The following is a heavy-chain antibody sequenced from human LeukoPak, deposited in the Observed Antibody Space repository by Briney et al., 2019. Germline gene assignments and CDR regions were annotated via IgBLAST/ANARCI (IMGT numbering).Heavy chain of an antibody. Sequence: ASVKVSCKASGYTFTGYYMHWVRQAPGQGLEWMGWINPNSGGTNYAQKFQGRVTMTRDTSISTAYMELSRLRSDDTAVYYCARGTGYYYDSSGYYYFDYWGQGTLVTVSS. CDR3: ARGTGYYYDSSGYYYFDY. D-gene: IGHD3-22*01. CDR1: GYTFTGYY. V-gene: IGHV1-2*02. CDR2: INPNSGGT. J-gene: IGHJ4*02.